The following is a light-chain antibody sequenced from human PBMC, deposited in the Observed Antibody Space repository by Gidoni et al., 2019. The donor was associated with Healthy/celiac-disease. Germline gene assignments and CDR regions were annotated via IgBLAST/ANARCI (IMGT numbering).Light chain of an antibody. Sequence: QSALTQPASVSGSPGQSITIYCSGTSRDVGGYDFVSWYQHHPGKAPKLIIDDVTNRPSGVSARFSGSKSGNTASLTISGVQAEDEAHYYCRSYTSSSTLGIFGGGTKLTVL. CDR3: RSYTSSSTLGI. V-gene: IGLV2-14*03. CDR2: DVT. J-gene: IGLJ2*01. CDR1: SRDVGGYDF.